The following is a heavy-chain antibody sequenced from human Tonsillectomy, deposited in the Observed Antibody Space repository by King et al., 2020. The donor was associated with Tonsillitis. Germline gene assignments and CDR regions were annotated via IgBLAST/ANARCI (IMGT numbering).Heavy chain of an antibody. CDR3: ARHEVVPARAGPATFAFDI. CDR2: IYPGDSET. CDR1: GYSFTNYW. J-gene: IGHJ3*02. D-gene: IGHD2-2*01. Sequence: LVQSGAAVKKPGESVTISCKGAGYSFTNYWIGWVRQMPGKGLEWMGVIYPGDSETRYSPSFQGQVTISADKSIRNVYLQWSSLKASDTAMDYCARHEVVPARAGPATFAFDIWGQGTMVTVSS. V-gene: IGHV5-51*01.